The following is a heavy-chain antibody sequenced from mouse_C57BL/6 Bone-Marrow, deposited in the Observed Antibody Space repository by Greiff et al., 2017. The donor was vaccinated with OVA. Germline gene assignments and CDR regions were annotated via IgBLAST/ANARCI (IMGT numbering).Heavy chain of an antibody. Sequence: VQLQESGAELVRPGASVTLSCKASGYTFTDYEMHWVKQTPVHGLEWIGAIDPETGGTAYNQKFKGKAILTADKSSSTAYMELRSLTSEDSAVYYGTKEELTVTKWYFDVWGTGTTVTVSS. CDR3: TKEELTVTKWYFDV. CDR2: IDPETGGT. V-gene: IGHV1-15*01. D-gene: IGHD4-1*01. J-gene: IGHJ1*03. CDR1: GYTFTDYE.